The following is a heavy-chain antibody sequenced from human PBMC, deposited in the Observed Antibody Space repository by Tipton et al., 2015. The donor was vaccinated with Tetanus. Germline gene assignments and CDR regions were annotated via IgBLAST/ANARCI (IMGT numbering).Heavy chain of an antibody. D-gene: IGHD3-10*01. CDR2: ISSTSYYL. Sequence: AVSGFTFSTYTINWVRQAPGKGLEWVSSISSTSYYLYYADSVKGRFTLSRDNAKNSLYLQMNSLRAEDTAVYYCAREGSGQDFDYWGRGTLVTVSS. V-gene: IGHV3-21*01. CDR3: AREGSGQDFDY. J-gene: IGHJ4*02. CDR1: GFTFSTYT.